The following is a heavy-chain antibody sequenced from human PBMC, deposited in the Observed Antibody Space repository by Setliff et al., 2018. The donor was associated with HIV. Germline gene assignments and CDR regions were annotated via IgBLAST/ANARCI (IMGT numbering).Heavy chain of an antibody. J-gene: IGHJ4*02. D-gene: IGHD3-10*01. CDR3: ASGELAYFDY. V-gene: IGHV4-39*01. CDR1: GVPTSASTYY. CDR2: ISYSGKT. Sequence: SETLSLTCTVSGVPTSASTYYWGWIRQPPGEGLDWIGYISYSGKTYYNPSLKSRVTISVDTSKNQFSLKLSSVTAADTAVYYCASGELAYFDYWGQGTLGTAPQ.